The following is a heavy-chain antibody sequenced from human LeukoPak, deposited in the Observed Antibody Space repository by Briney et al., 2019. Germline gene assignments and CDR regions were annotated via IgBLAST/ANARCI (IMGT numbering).Heavy chain of an antibody. CDR1: GFTFSDFW. CDR3: ARLTVRGDDWFDP. V-gene: IGHV3-7*01. J-gene: IGHJ5*02. D-gene: IGHD3-10*01. Sequence: GGSLRLSCAASGFTFSDFWLSWVRQAPGKGLEWVANMNRDGSEKNYVDSMKGRITISRDNAKNSLYLQMNSLRAEDTAVYYCARLTVRGDDWFDPWGQGTLVTVSS. CDR2: MNRDGSEK.